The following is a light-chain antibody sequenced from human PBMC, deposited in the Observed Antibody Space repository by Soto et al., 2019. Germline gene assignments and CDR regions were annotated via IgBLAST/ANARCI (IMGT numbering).Light chain of an antibody. CDR3: SSFTSSNTWV. V-gene: IGLV2-14*01. CDR2: EVS. Sequence: QSVLTQPASVSGSPGQSITISCTGTSSDVGGYNYVSWYQQHPGKAPKLMIYEVSNRPSGVSNRFFGSKSGNTASLTISGLQTEDEADYYCSSFTSSNTWVFGGGTKLTVL. CDR1: SSDVGGYNY. J-gene: IGLJ3*02.